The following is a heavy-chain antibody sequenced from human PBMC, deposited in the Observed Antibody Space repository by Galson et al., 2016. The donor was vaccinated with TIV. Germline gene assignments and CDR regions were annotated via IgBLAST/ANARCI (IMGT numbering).Heavy chain of an antibody. V-gene: IGHV3-20*01. CDR1: GFTFDDHG. CDR2: INWNGGST. J-gene: IGHJ4*02. D-gene: IGHD2-21*02. Sequence: SLRLSCAASGFTFDDHGMSWVRQGPGKGLEWVSSINWNGGSTGYADSVKGRFTISRDNAKNSLYLQMNSLRAEDTALYHCARLRSCGGDCYYFDYWGQGTLVTVSS. CDR3: ARLRSCGGDCYYFDY.